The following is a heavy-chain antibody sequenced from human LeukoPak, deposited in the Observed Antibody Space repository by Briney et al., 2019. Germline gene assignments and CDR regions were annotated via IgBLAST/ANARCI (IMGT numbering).Heavy chain of an antibody. V-gene: IGHV1-69*04. J-gene: IGHJ4*02. CDR2: IIPIFGIA. CDR3: ARAFAKTGKYYFDY. Sequence: SVKVSGKASGGTFSSYAISWVRQAPGQGLEWMGRIIPIFGIANYAQKFQGRVTITADKSTSTAYMELSSLRSEDTAVYYCARAFAKTGKYYFDYWGQGTLVTVSS. CDR1: GGTFSSYA. D-gene: IGHD1-14*01.